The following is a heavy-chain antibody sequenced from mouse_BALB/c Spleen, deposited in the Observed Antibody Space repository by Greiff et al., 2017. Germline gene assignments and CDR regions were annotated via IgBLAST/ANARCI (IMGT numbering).Heavy chain of an antibody. D-gene: IGHD1-1*01. Sequence: QVQLQQSGAELMKPGASVKISCKATGYTFSSYWIEWVKQRPGHGLEWIGEILPGSGSTNYNEKFKGKATFTADTSSNTAYMQLSSLTSEDSAVYYCARYGSSYVRFAYWGQGTLVTVSA. CDR1: GYTFSSYW. CDR2: ILPGSGST. CDR3: ARYGSSYVRFAY. J-gene: IGHJ3*01. V-gene: IGHV1-9*01.